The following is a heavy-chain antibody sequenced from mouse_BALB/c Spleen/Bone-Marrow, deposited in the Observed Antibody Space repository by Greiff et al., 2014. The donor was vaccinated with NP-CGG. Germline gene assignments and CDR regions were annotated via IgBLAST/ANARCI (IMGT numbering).Heavy chain of an antibody. CDR2: ITPYNDDT. Sequence: EVQLQESGPELVKPGASVKMSCKASGFTFTSYVMHWVKQKPGQGLEWIGYITPYNDDTNYNEKFKGKATLTSDKSSSTAYMELSSLSSEDSAVYYCARHYYDYDGAMDFWGQGTSVTVSS. V-gene: IGHV1-14*01. J-gene: IGHJ4*01. CDR3: ARHYYDYDGAMDF. CDR1: GFTFTSYV. D-gene: IGHD2-4*01.